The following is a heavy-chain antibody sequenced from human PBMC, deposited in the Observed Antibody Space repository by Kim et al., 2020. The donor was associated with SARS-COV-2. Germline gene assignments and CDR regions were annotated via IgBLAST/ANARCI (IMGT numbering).Heavy chain of an antibody. Sequence: SETLSLTCTVSGGSISNNNWSWIRQPPGKGLEWVGYIYSSGTTTYNSSLKSLVTISVDTSKNQIPLKLTSVAAADFAVYYCSSLGEGAIEDWGQGTLVTVSS. D-gene: IGHD1-26*01. J-gene: IGHJ4*02. V-gene: IGHV4-4*08. CDR3: SSLGEGAIED. CDR1: GGSISNNN. CDR2: IYSSGTT.